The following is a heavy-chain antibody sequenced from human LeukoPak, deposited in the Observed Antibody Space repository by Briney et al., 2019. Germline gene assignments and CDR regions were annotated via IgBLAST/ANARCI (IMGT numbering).Heavy chain of an antibody. D-gene: IGHD4-17*01. V-gene: IGHV1-18*01. J-gene: IGHJ5*02. Sequence: GASVKVSCKASGYTFTSYGISWARQAPGQGLEWMGWISAYNGNTNYAQKLQGRVTMTTDTSTSTAYMELRSLRSDDTAVYYCARDLGLDFTSHDYGDYVGPFDPWGQGTLVTVSS. CDR1: GYTFTSYG. CDR3: ARDLGLDFTSHDYGDYVGPFDP. CDR2: ISAYNGNT.